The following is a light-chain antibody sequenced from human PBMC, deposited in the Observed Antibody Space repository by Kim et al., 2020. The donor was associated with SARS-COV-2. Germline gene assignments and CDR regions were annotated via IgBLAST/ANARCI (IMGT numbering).Light chain of an antibody. CDR1: QSVSSSY. CDR3: QQYGSSPYT. CDR2: GAS. Sequence: SAPGGRTTLTCRASQSVSSSYLAWYQQKPGKAPRLLIYGASSRDTGIPDRFSGSGSGTDFTLTISRLEPEDFAVYYCQQYGSSPYTFGQGTKLEI. J-gene: IGKJ2*01. V-gene: IGKV3-20*01.